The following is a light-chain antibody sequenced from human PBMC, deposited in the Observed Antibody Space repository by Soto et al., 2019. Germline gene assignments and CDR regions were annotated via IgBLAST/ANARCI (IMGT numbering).Light chain of an antibody. CDR3: QQYNSYST. Sequence: DIPMAQSPSTLSASVGDRVTITCRASQSISSWLAWYQQKPGKAPKLLIYDASSVESGVPSRFSGSGSGTEFTLTIRNLQPDDFATYYCQQYNSYSTFGQGTKLEIK. CDR2: DAS. V-gene: IGKV1-5*01. CDR1: QSISSW. J-gene: IGKJ2*01.